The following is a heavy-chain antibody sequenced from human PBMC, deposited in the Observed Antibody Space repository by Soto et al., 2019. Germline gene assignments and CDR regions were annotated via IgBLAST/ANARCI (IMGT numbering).Heavy chain of an antibody. CDR3: AKGLHIVATITHYYYYYYMDV. CDR1: GFTFSSYA. D-gene: IGHD5-12*01. V-gene: IGHV3-23*01. CDR2: ISGSGGST. J-gene: IGHJ6*03. Sequence: GGSLRLSCAASGFTFSSYAMSWVRQAPGKGLEWVSAISGSGGSTYYADSVKGRFTISRDNSKNTLYLQMNSLRAEDTAVYYCAKGLHIVATITHYYYYYYMDVWGKGTTVTVSS.